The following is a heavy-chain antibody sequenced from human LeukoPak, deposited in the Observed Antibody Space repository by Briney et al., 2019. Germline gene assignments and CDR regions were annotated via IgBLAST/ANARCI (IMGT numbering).Heavy chain of an antibody. J-gene: IGHJ4*02. Sequence: AGGSLRLSCAVSGLTFSSSWMDWVRQAPGKGLEWVASINPDGNKKYSADSVKGRFAISRDNAKNSLYLQMNSLRVEDTAFYYCARDLAYSRLDYWGQGMLVTVSS. V-gene: IGHV3-7*01. D-gene: IGHD5-18*01. CDR1: GLTFSSSW. CDR3: ARDLAYSRLDY. CDR2: INPDGNKK.